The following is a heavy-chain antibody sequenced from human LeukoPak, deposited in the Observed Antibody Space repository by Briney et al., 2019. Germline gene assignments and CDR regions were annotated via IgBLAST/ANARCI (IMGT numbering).Heavy chain of an antibody. J-gene: IGHJ4*02. Sequence: AGGSLRLSCVVSGFTFRSAWMSWVRQAPGKGLEWVGRIKSKTDGGTTDYTGPVEGRFTITRDDSKNTLYLQMNSLKTEDTAVYYCLTHSTSSAPNYWGQGTLVTVSS. CDR3: LTHSTSSAPNY. CDR2: IKSKTDGGTT. D-gene: IGHD6-6*01. CDR1: GFTFRSAW. V-gene: IGHV3-15*01.